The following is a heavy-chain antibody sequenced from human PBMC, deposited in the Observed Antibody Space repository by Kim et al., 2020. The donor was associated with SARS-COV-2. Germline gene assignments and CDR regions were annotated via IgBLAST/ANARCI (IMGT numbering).Heavy chain of an antibody. CDR1: GFTFTSSA. D-gene: IGHD1-26*01. J-gene: IGHJ6*02. Sequence: SVKVSCKASGFTFTSSAVQWVRQARGQRLEWIGWIVVGSGNTNYAQKFQERVTITRDMSTSTAYMELSSLRSEDTAVYYCAAGYSGSYLVPYGMDVWGQGTTVTVSS. V-gene: IGHV1-58*01. CDR2: IVVGSGNT. CDR3: AAGYSGSYLVPYGMDV.